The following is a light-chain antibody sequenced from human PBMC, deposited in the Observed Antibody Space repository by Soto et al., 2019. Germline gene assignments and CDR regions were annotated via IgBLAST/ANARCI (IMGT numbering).Light chain of an antibody. CDR2: AAS. J-gene: IGKJ3*01. CDR3: QQSYSTPFT. CDR1: QSISNY. Sequence: DIQMTQSPSSLSASVGDSVTITCRASQSISNYLNWYQQKPGKAPKLLVYAASSLQSGVPSRFSGSGSGTDFTPTISSLQPEDFATDYCQQSYSTPFTCGPGTKVDIK. V-gene: IGKV1-39*01.